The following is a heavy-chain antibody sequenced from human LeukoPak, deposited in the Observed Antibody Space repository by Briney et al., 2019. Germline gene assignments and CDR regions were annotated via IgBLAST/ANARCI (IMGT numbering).Heavy chain of an antibody. CDR3: ARDWDWFDP. D-gene: IGHD3-16*01. CDR2: ISAYNGIT. Sequence: ASVKVSCKASGYNFASYAISWVRQAPGQGLEWMGWISAYNGITNSAQNLQGRLTMTTDTSTSTAYMELRSLRSDDTAVYYCARDWDWFDPWGQGTLVTVSS. CDR1: GYNFASYA. V-gene: IGHV1-18*01. J-gene: IGHJ5*02.